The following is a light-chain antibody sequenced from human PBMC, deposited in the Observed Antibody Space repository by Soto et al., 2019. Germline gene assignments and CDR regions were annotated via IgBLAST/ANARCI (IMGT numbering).Light chain of an antibody. Sequence: DIQITQSPSSLSASVGARVTITCRASQSISSYLNWYQQKPGKAPKLLIYAASSLQSGVPSRFSGSGSGTDFTLTISSLQPEDFATYYCQQSYSTLYAFGQGTKLEIK. J-gene: IGKJ2*01. CDR1: QSISSY. CDR2: AAS. V-gene: IGKV1-39*01. CDR3: QQSYSTLYA.